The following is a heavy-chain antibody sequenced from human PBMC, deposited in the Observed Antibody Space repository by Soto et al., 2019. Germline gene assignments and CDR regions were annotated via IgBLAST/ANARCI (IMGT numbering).Heavy chain of an antibody. J-gene: IGHJ6*02. Sequence: GESLKISCKGSGYSFTSYWIGWVRQMPGKGLEWMGIIYPGDSDTRYSPSFQGQVTISADKSISTAYLQWSSLKASDTAMYYCATGGYSYGLYYYYYGMDVWGQGTTVTVSS. D-gene: IGHD5-18*01. CDR3: ATGGYSYGLYYYYYGMDV. CDR1: GYSFTSYW. CDR2: IYPGDSDT. V-gene: IGHV5-51*01.